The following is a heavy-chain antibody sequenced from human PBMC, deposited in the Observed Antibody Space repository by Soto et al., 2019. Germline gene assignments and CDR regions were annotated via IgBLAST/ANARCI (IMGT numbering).Heavy chain of an antibody. CDR3: ARGPYSSSWADYFDY. CDR2: INHSGST. D-gene: IGHD6-13*01. J-gene: IGHJ4*02. Sequence: QVQLQQWGAGLLKPSETLSLTCAVYGGSFSGYYWSWIRQPPGKGLEWIGEINHSGSTNYNPSLKSRVTILVDTSKNQFSLKLSSVTAADTAVYYCARGPYSSSWADYFDYWGQGTLVTVSS. CDR1: GGSFSGYY. V-gene: IGHV4-34*01.